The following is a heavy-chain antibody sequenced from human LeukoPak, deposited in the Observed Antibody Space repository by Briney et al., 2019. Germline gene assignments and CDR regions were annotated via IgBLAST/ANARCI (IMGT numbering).Heavy chain of an antibody. Sequence: GGSLGLSCAASGFTFRNYVIHWVRQAPGKGLEWVAVTSSDLNVELYADSVKGRFTISRDNSRSTLYLQMNSLRPEDTAIYYCAREGYYGSGSPPSLYFDYWGQGTLVTVSS. V-gene: IGHV3-30-3*01. J-gene: IGHJ4*02. CDR2: TSSDLNVE. CDR3: AREGYYGSGSPPSLYFDY. CDR1: GFTFRNYV. D-gene: IGHD3-10*01.